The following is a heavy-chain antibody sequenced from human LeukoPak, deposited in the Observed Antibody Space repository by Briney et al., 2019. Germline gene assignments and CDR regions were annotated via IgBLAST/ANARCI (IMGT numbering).Heavy chain of an antibody. D-gene: IGHD6-19*01. Sequence: GGSLRLSCAASGFTFSSYSMNWVRQAPGKGLEWVSYISSSSSTIYYADSVKGRFTISRDNAKNSLYLQMNGLRAEDTAVYYCARDRGIAVADYFDYWGQGTLVTVSS. CDR3: ARDRGIAVADYFDY. CDR2: ISSSSSTI. V-gene: IGHV3-48*01. CDR1: GFTFSSYS. J-gene: IGHJ4*02.